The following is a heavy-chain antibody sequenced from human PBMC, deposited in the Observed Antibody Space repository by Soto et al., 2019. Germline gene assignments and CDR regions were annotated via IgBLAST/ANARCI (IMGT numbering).Heavy chain of an antibody. V-gene: IGHV1-2*04. CDR2: INPNSGGT. D-gene: IGHD6-19*01. CDR3: ARDMGGIAVAGLASFDY. J-gene: IGHJ4*02. CDR1: GYTFTGYY. Sequence: ASVKVSCKASGYTFTGYYMHWVRQAPGQGLEWMGWINPNSGGTNYAQKFQGWVTMTRDTSISTAYMELSRLRSDDTAVYYCARDMGGIAVAGLASFDYWGQGTLVTVSS.